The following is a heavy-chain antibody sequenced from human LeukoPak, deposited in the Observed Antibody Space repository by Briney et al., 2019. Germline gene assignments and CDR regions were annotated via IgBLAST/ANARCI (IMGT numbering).Heavy chain of an antibody. CDR1: GFTFNDYG. Sequence: GGSLRLSCAASGFTFNDYGMSWVRQGPGKGLEWVSGINWDGGTTGYADSVRGRFTISRDNAKNSMYLQMNSLRAEDTALYYCARDKHYYDSSNYVWGQGTLVTVSS. D-gene: IGHD3-22*01. V-gene: IGHV3-20*04. CDR3: ARDKHYYDSSNYV. J-gene: IGHJ4*02. CDR2: INWDGGTT.